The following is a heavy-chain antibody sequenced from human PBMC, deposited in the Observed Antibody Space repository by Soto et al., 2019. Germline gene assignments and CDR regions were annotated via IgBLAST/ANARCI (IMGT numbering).Heavy chain of an antibody. Sequence: SETLSLTCSVSGFAISRGCNRIWVRQPPGKGLECIASIYTSVSAYRNPSLATRLGLSIDASKNQFTLNLTSVTAADTALYFCAMEAVGPTFFDNWGQG. CDR1: GFAISRGCN. J-gene: IGHJ4*02. D-gene: IGHD1-1*01. CDR2: IYTSVSA. CDR3: AMEAVGPTFFDN. V-gene: IGHV4-38-2*02.